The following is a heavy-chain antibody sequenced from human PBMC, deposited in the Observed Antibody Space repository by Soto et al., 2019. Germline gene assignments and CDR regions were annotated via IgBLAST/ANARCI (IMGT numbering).Heavy chain of an antibody. J-gene: IGHJ4*02. CDR2: ISSSSSTI. CDR3: ARGPRTYSSSWYPDY. CDR1: GFTFSSYS. Sequence: EVKLVESGGGLVQPGGSLRLSCAGSGFTFSSYSMNWVRQAPGKGLEWVSYISSSSSTIYYADSVKGRFTISRDNAKNSMYLQMNSLRDEDTAVYYCARGPRTYSSSWYPDYWGQGTLVTVSS. D-gene: IGHD6-13*01. V-gene: IGHV3-48*02.